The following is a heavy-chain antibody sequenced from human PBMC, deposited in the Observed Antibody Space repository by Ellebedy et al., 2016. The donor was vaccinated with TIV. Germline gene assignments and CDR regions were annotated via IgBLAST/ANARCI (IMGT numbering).Heavy chain of an antibody. V-gene: IGHV2-70*01. CDR1: GLSLSTVGVS. J-gene: IGHJ6*02. Sequence: SGPTLVKPTQTVTLTCTFPGLSLSTVGVSVNGISEPPGKALEWHALVDWYADKDYSTSLKTRLTISKDTSKNQVVLTVTNMDPVDTATYYSARGNYYYYGMDVWGQGTTVTVSS. CDR2: VDWYADK. CDR3: ARGNYYYYGMDV.